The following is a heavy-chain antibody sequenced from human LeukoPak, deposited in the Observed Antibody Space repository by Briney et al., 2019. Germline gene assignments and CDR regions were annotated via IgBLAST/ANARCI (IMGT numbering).Heavy chain of an antibody. D-gene: IGHD6-19*01. CDR1: GGPISSYY. V-gene: IGHV4-59*08. CDR2: IYYSGST. J-gene: IGHJ4*02. Sequence: PSETLSLTCTVSGGPISSYYWGRIRQPPGKGLGWIGYIYYSGSTNYNPSLKSRVTISVDTSKNQFSLKLSSVTAADTAVYYCARNLSGYSSGWYFDYWGQGTLVTVSS. CDR3: ARNLSGYSSGWYFDY.